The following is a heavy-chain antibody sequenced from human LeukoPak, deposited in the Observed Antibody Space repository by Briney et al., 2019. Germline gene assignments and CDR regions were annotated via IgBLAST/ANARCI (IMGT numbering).Heavy chain of an antibody. D-gene: IGHD5-24*01. CDR1: GGPLNRFA. CDR2: IVPVFGTP. CDR3: ARGKKYLQFNFFDY. V-gene: IGHV1-69*05. Sequence: ASVKVSCKASGGPLNRFAISWVRQAPGQGLEWMGGIVPVFGTPNYAQRFQGRVTITTDESTSTAYMELTSLRSEDTAVYYCARGKKYLQFNFFDYWGQGTLVTVSS. J-gene: IGHJ4*02.